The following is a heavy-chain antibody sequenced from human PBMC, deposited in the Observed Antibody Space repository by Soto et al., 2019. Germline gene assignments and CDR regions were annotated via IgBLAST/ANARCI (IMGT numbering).Heavy chain of an antibody. Sequence: ASVKRSRKATGYTFTAYPMHWVSQAPEQRLEWMGWINPANGNTKYSQKFQGRLTITSDTSANTVYMELNSLTSEDTAMYYCTRSAISPYGGLIGPFDYWGQGNLVTVSS. CDR1: GYTFTAYP. J-gene: IGHJ4*02. D-gene: IGHD3-16*02. CDR2: INPANGNT. CDR3: TRSAISPYGGLIGPFDY. V-gene: IGHV1-3*01.